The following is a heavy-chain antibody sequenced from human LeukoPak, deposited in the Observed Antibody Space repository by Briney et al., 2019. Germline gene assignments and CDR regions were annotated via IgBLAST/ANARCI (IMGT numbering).Heavy chain of an antibody. CDR2: IYYSGST. Sequence: SETLSLTCTVSGGSISSHHWSWIRQPPGKGLEWIGYIYYSGSTNYNPSLKSRVTISVDTSKNQFSLKLSSVTAADTAVYYCARAVRTYYDFWSGYSLDAFDIWGQGTMVTVSS. J-gene: IGHJ3*02. V-gene: IGHV4-59*11. CDR1: GGSISSHH. CDR3: ARAVRTYYDFWSGYSLDAFDI. D-gene: IGHD3-3*01.